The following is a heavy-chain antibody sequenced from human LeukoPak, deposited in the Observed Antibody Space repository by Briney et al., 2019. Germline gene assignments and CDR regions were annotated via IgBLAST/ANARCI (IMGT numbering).Heavy chain of an antibody. Sequence: PGGSLRLSCAASGFTFSSYSMNWVRQAPGKGLEWVSYISSSSTIYYADSVKGRFTISRDNAKNSLYLQMNSLRAEDTAVYYCARDFVVVTAIHYYYYGMDVWGQGTTVTVSS. J-gene: IGHJ6*02. D-gene: IGHD2-21*02. CDR1: GFTFSSYS. V-gene: IGHV3-48*04. CDR2: ISSSSTI. CDR3: ARDFVVVTAIHYYYYGMDV.